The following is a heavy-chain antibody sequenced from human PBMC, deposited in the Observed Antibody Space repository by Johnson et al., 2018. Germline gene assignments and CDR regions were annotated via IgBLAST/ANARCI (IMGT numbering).Heavy chain of an antibody. V-gene: IGHV3-21*01. CDR1: AFSFSIHT. D-gene: IGHD2-21*02. CDR2: ITSNSNYI. CDR3: VRGLGTASDY. Sequence: EVQLLESGGGLVKXGGSLRLSCAASAFSFSIHTMSWVRQAPGKGLEWVSSITSNSNYIYYADSVKGRFTVSRDDAKSSLFLQMNSLRVEDTAVFFCVRGLGTASDYWGRGTLVTVSS. J-gene: IGHJ4*02.